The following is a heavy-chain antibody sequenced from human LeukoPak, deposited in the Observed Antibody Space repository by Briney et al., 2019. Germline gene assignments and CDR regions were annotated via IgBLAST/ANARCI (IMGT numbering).Heavy chain of an antibody. V-gene: IGHV4-30-2*01. CDR1: GGSISSGGYY. CDR2: IYHSGST. Sequence: SETLSLTCTVSGGSISSGGYYWSWIRQPPGKGLEWIGYIYHSGSTYYNPSLKSRVTISVDRSKNQFSLKLSSVTAADTAVYYRAGYCSSTSCNAPDAFDIWGQGTMVTVSS. CDR3: AGYCSSTSCNAPDAFDI. J-gene: IGHJ3*02. D-gene: IGHD2-2*01.